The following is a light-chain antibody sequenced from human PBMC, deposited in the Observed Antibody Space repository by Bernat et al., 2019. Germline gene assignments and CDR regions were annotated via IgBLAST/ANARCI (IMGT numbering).Light chain of an antibody. J-gene: IGKJ2*01. CDR1: QSIGNY. V-gene: IGKV1-39*01. Sequence: DIQMTQSPSSLSASVGDRVTITCRASQSIGNYLNWYQQIPGKAPKLLMYAASNLNSGVPSRFSGSGSGTDFALTISTLQPEDFASYYCQQSYSTPHPFGQGTKLQI. CDR2: AAS. CDR3: QQSYSTPHP.